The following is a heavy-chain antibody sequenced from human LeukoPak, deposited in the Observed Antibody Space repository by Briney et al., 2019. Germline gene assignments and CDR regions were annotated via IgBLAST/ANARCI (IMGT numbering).Heavy chain of an antibody. Sequence: GASVKVSCKASGYTFTSYDINWVRQATGQGLEWMGWMNPNSGNTVYAQKFQGRVTITRNTSISTAYMELSSLRSEDTAVYYCARGRLERCSGGSCYRFDYWGQGTLVTVSS. J-gene: IGHJ4*02. CDR3: ARGRLERCSGGSCYRFDY. CDR2: MNPNSGNT. V-gene: IGHV1-8*03. D-gene: IGHD2-15*01. CDR1: GYTFTSYD.